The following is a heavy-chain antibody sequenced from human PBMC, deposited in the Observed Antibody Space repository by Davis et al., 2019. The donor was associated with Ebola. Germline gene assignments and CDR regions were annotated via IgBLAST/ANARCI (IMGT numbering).Heavy chain of an antibody. CDR1: GYTFNTYW. V-gene: IGHV5-51*01. Sequence: GESLKISCQGSGYTFNTYWIGWVRQMPGKGLEWMGLIFPGDSDTFTRYGPSFQGQVTLSADNSISTAYLQWSSLKASDTAIYFCARGREPHSTPHHWFFDIWGRGTLVTVSS. D-gene: IGHD1-14*01. J-gene: IGHJ2*01. CDR2: IFPGDSDTFT. CDR3: ARGREPHSTPHHWFFDI.